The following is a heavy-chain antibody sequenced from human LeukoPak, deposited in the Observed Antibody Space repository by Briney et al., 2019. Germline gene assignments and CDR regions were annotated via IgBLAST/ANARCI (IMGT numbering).Heavy chain of an antibody. J-gene: IGHJ5*02. V-gene: IGHV4-38-2*01. CDR2: IYHSGST. Sequence: SETLSLTCAVSGYSISSGYYWGWIRQPPGKGLEWIGSIYHSGSTYYNPSLKSRVTISVDTSKNQFSLKLSSVTAADTVVYYCARSSYYDSSGYYYVASWFDPWGQGTLVTVSS. CDR1: GYSISSGYY. D-gene: IGHD3-22*01. CDR3: ARSSYYDSSGYYYVASWFDP.